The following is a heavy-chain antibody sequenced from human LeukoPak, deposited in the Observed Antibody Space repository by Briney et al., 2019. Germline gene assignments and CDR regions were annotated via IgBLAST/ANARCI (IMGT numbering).Heavy chain of an antibody. CDR1: GYTFTSYG. CDR3: ARDPLSGYYSYYYYYMDV. CDR2: ISAYNGNT. Sequence: EASVKVSCNASGYTFTSYGISWVRQAPGQGLEWMRWISAYNGNTNYAQKLQGRVTMTTETSTSTAYMELRSLRSDDTAVYYCARDPLSGYYSYYYYYMDVWGKGTTVTVSS. V-gene: IGHV1-18*01. D-gene: IGHD3-22*01. J-gene: IGHJ6*03.